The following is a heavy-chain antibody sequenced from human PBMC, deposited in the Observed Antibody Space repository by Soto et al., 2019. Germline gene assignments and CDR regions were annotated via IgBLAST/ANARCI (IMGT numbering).Heavy chain of an antibody. CDR1: GGSISSGGYY. CDR2: IYYSGST. Sequence: PSETLSLTCTVSGGSISSGGYYWSWIRQHPGKGLEWIGYIYYSGSTYYNPSLKSRVTISVDTSKNQFSLKLSSVTAADTAVYYCARGNYYDSSGYTNRDYWGQGTLVTVS. CDR3: ARGNYYDSSGYTNRDY. J-gene: IGHJ4*02. D-gene: IGHD3-22*01. V-gene: IGHV4-31*03.